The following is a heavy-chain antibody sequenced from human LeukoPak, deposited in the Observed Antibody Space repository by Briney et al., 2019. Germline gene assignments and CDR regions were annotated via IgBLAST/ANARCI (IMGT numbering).Heavy chain of an antibody. CDR1: GFTFSSYS. J-gene: IGHJ4*02. CDR2: ISSSSSTI. CDR3: AKDHRTYCSSTSCYGSPTFDY. V-gene: IGHV3-48*01. Sequence: GGSLRLSCAASGFTFSSYSMNWVRQAPGKGLEWVSYISSSSSTIYYADSVKGRFTISRDNAKNSLYLQMNSLRAEDAAVYYCAKDHRTYCSSTSCYGSPTFDYWGQGTLVTVSS. D-gene: IGHD2-2*01.